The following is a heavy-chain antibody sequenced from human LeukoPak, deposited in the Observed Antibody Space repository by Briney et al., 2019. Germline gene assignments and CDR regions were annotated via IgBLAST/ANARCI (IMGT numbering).Heavy chain of an antibody. CDR2: ISSSSSYI. CDR1: GFTFSSYS. Sequence: GGSLRLSCAASGFTFSSYSMNWVRRAPGKGLEWVSSISSSSSYIYYADSVKGRFTISRDNAKNSLCLQMNSLRAEDTAVYYCARWAISSRWYYFDYWGQGTLVTVSS. J-gene: IGHJ4*02. V-gene: IGHV3-21*01. D-gene: IGHD6-13*01. CDR3: ARWAISSRWYYFDY.